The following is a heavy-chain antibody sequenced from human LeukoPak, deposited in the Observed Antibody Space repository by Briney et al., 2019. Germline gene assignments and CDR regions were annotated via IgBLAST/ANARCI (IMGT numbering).Heavy chain of an antibody. J-gene: IGHJ4*02. Sequence: GGSLRRSCAASGFTFSSYAMSWVRQAPGKGLEWVANMNQDGSDKYYVDSVKGRFTISRNNAKNSLYLQMNSLRADDTAVYYCARIKAAVTPAIDYWGQGTLVTVSS. V-gene: IGHV3-7*01. CDR1: GFTFSSYA. CDR3: ARIKAAVTPAIDY. D-gene: IGHD6-13*01. CDR2: MNQDGSDK.